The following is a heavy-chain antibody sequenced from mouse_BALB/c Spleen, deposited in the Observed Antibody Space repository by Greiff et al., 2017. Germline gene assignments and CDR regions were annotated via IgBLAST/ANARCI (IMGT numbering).Heavy chain of an antibody. D-gene: IGHD4-1*02. CDR2: IWWDDDK. V-gene: IGHV8-8*01. CDR1: GFSLSTSGMG. J-gene: IGHJ2*01. Sequence: QVTLKVSGPGILQPSQPLSLTCFFSGFSLSTSGMGVGWIRQPSGKGLEWLAHIWWDDDKRYNPALKSRLTISNDTSSNQVFLKSASVDTADTATYYCARIIQLGRRYYFDYWGQGTTLTVSS. CDR3: ARIIQLGRRYYFDY.